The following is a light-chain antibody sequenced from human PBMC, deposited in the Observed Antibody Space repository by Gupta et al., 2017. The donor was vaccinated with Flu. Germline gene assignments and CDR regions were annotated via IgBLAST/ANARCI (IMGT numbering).Light chain of an antibody. J-gene: IGLJ2*01. CDR1: STNIGNSY. Sequence: KVTISGSGGSTNIGNSYVCWYQHHPGAAPKLLIYEDNRRPSGIPVRFSGSKSGTSATLGITGLQTGDEADYYCGTWDSSRSAGVFGGGTKLTVL. V-gene: IGLV1-51*02. CDR3: GTWDSSRSAGV. CDR2: EDN.